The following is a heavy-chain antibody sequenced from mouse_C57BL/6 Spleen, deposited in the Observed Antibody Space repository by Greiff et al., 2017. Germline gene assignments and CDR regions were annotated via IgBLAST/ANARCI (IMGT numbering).Heavy chain of an antibody. CDR3: TTGYSNSWFAY. CDR2: IDPENGDT. Sequence: VQLQQSGAELVRPGASVKLSCTASGFNIKDDYMHWVKQRPEQGLEWIGWIDPENGDTEYASKFQGKATIPADTSSNTAYLQLSSLTSEDTAVYYCTTGYSNSWFAYWGQGTLVTVSA. CDR1: GFNIKDDY. J-gene: IGHJ3*01. V-gene: IGHV14-4*01. D-gene: IGHD2-5*01.